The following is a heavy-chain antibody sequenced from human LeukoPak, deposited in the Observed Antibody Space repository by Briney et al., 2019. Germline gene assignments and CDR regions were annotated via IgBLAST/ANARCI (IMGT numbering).Heavy chain of an antibody. CDR2: IYYSGST. CDR3: ASSTYYDILTGYWHYYYMDV. D-gene: IGHD3-9*01. CDR1: GGSIRSSSYY. V-gene: IGHV4-39*07. J-gene: IGHJ6*03. Sequence: SETLSLTCTVSGGSIRSSSYYWGWIRQPPGRGLEWIGSIYYSGSTYYNPSLKSRVTISVDTSKNQFSLKLSSVTAADTAVYYCASSTYYDILTGYWHYYYMDVWGKGTTVTVSS.